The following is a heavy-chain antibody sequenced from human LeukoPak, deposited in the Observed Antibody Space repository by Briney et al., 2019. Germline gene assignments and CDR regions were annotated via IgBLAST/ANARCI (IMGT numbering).Heavy chain of an antibody. D-gene: IGHD1-26*01. CDR3: ARGGVGALDY. V-gene: IGHV4-34*01. CDR2: INHSGST. CDR1: GGAFSGYY. Sequence: SETRSLTCAVYGGAFSGYYWSWIRQPPGKGLEWIGEINHSGSTNYNPSLKSRVTISVDTSKNQFSLKLSSVTAADTAVYYCARGGVGALDYWGQGTLVTVSS. J-gene: IGHJ4*02.